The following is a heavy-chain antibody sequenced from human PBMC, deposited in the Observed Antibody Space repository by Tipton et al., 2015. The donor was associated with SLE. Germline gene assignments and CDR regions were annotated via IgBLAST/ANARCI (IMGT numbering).Heavy chain of an antibody. Sequence: SLRLSCAASGFTFSTYAMNWVRQAPGKGLEWVSVIYTGGMTTYYSDSVKGRFTISRDNPKNTLYLQMNSLRADDTAVYYCAEDQGTGGMDVWGKGTTVTVSS. CDR1: GFTFSTYA. V-gene: IGHV3-23*03. CDR2: IYTGGMTT. CDR3: AEDQGTGGMDV. J-gene: IGHJ6*04. D-gene: IGHD3/OR15-3a*01.